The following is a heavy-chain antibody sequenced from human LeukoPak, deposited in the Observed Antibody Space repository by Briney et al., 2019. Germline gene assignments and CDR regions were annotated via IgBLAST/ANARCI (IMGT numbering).Heavy chain of an antibody. CDR2: INSDGSST. CDR3: ARDRFGDSDY. V-gene: IGHV3-74*01. D-gene: IGHD3-10*01. Sequence: GGSLRLSCAASGFIFSDYYMSWIRQAPGKGLVWVSRINSDGSSTSYADSVKGRFTISRDNAKNTLYLQMNSLRAEDTAVYYCARDRFGDSDYWGQGTLVTVSS. CDR1: GFIFSDYY. J-gene: IGHJ4*02.